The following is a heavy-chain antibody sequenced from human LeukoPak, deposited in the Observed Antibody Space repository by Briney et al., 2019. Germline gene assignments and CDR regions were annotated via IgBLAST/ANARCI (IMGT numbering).Heavy chain of an antibody. CDR1: GYLYTSYW. CDR2: IYPGDSDT. J-gene: IGHJ3*02. CDR3: ARRPSYDFWSGYYGVDGLDI. D-gene: IGHD3-3*01. Sequence: GESLKISCKSSGYLYTSYWIGWVRQMPGKGLEWMGIIYPGDSDTRYSPSFQGQVTISADKSISTAYLQWNSLRASDTAMYYCARRPSYDFWSGYYGVDGLDIWGLGTMVTVSS. V-gene: IGHV5-51*01.